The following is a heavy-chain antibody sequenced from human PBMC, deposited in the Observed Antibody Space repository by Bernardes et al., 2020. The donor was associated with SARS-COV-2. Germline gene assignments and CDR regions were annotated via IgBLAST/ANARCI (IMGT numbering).Heavy chain of an antibody. D-gene: IGHD6-13*01. CDR1: GYTFTGYY. CDR2: INPNSGGT. Sequence: ASVKVSCKASGYTFTGYYMHWVRQAPGQGLEWMGWINPNSGGTNYAQKFQGRVTMTRDTSIGTAYMELSRLRSDDTAVYYCARDASIAAAGTNFDYWGQGTLVTVSS. CDR3: ARDASIAAAGTNFDY. V-gene: IGHV1-2*02. J-gene: IGHJ4*02.